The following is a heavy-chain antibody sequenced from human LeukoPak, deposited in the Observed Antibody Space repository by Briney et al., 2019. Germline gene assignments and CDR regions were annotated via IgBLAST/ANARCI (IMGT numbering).Heavy chain of an antibody. V-gene: IGHV3-21*01. J-gene: IGHJ4*02. CDR3: ARGGTSVDY. Sequence: GGSLRLSCSASGFTFSSYAMHWVRQAPGKGQERVSSISSSSSYIYHADSVKGRFTISRDNAKNSLYLQMNSLRAEDTAVYYCARGGTSVDYWGQGTLVTVSS. CDR2: ISSSSSYI. CDR1: GFTFSSYA.